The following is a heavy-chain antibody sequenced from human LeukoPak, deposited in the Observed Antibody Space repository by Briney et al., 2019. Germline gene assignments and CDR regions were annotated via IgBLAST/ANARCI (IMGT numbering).Heavy chain of an antibody. J-gene: IGHJ6*03. CDR3: ARALNAVPAYYCYYMDV. D-gene: IGHD1-1*01. Sequence: SETLSLTCTVSGGSISSYYWSWIRQPPGKGLEWIGYIYYSGSTNYNPSLKSRVTISVDTSKNQFSLKLSSVTAADTAVYYCARALNAVPAYYCYYMDVWGKGTTVTVSS. V-gene: IGHV4-59*01. CDR1: GGSISSYY. CDR2: IYYSGST.